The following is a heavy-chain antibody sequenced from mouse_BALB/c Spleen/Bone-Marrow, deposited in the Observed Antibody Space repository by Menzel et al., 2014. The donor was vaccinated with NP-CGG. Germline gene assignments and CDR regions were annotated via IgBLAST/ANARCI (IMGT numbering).Heavy chain of an antibody. J-gene: IGHJ3*01. CDR1: GFNIKDTY. V-gene: IGHV14-3*02. D-gene: IGHD1-1*01. CDR3: ARYNYGSSQFAY. CDR2: IDPANGNT. Sequence: VQLQQSGAELVKPGASVKLSCTASGFNIKDTYMHWVKQRPEQGLEWIGRIDPANGNTKYDPKFQGKATITADTSSXTAYLQLSSLTSEDTAVYYCARYNYGSSQFAYWGQGTLVTVSA.